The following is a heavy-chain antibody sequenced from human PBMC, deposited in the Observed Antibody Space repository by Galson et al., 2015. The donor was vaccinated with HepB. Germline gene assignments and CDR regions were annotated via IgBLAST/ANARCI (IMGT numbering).Heavy chain of an antibody. CDR3: ARDYLVNFVVVIAAGFGP. CDR2: IKQDGSEK. V-gene: IGHV3-7*01. D-gene: IGHD2-15*01. J-gene: IGHJ5*02. CDR1: GFTFSSYW. Sequence: SLRLSCAASGFTFSSYWMSWVRQAPGKGLEWVANIKQDGSEKYYVDSVKGRFTISRDNAKNSLYLQMNSLRAEDTAVYYCARDYLVNFVVVIAAGFGPWGQGTLVTVSS.